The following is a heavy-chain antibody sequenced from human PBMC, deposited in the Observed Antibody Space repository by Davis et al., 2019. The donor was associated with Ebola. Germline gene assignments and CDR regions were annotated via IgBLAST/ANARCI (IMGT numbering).Heavy chain of an antibody. CDR2: IYPGDSDT. Sequence: KVSCKGSGYSFTSYWISWVRQMPGKGLEWMGIIYPGDSDTRYSPSFQGQVTISADKSISTAYLQWSSLKASDTAMYYCARRDCSGGSCPWGAFDIWGQGTMVTVSS. D-gene: IGHD2-15*01. J-gene: IGHJ3*02. CDR3: ARRDCSGGSCPWGAFDI. V-gene: IGHV5-51*01. CDR1: GYSFTSYW.